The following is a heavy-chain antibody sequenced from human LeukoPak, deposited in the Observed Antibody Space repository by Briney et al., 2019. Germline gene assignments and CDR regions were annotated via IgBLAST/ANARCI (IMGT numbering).Heavy chain of an antibody. V-gene: IGHV4-34*01. D-gene: IGHD6-19*01. Sequence: PSETLSLTCAVYGGSFSGYYWSWIRQPPGKGLEWIGEINHSGSTNYNPSLKSRVTISVDTSKNQFSLKLSSVTAADTAVYYCARVGSSGWYPYRPTDYWGKGTLVTVSS. J-gene: IGHJ4*02. CDR3: ARVGSSGWYPYRPTDY. CDR1: GGSFSGYY. CDR2: INHSGST.